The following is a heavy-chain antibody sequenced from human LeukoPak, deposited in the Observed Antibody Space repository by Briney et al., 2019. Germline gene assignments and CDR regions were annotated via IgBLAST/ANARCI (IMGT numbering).Heavy chain of an antibody. CDR1: GFTFSDYA. Sequence: GGSLRLSCTASGFTFSDYAMGWVRQAPGKGLDWVSTISGSGDSTYSADSVKGRFTLSRDNSKNTLYLQMNSLRADDTAIYYCAKGWGSRRYYGLYFFDYWGQGTLVTVSS. J-gene: IGHJ4*02. V-gene: IGHV3-23*01. CDR3: AKGWGSRRYYGLYFFDY. D-gene: IGHD6-19*01. CDR2: ISGSGDST.